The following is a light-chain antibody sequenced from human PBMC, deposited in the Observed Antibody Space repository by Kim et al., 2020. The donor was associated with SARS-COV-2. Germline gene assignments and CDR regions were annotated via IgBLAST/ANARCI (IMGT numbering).Light chain of an antibody. Sequence: GQGVTFSCSGSSSNIGTYYLYWYQQLPGMAPKLLIYSNSQRPSGVPDRFSGSKSGTSASLAISGLQSEDEADYYCATWDDSLIGPVFGGGTQLTVL. V-gene: IGLV1-47*02. J-gene: IGLJ3*02. CDR1: SSNIGTYY. CDR3: ATWDDSLIGPV. CDR2: SNS.